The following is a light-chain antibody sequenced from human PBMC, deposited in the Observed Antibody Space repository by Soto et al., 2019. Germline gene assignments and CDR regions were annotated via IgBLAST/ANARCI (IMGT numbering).Light chain of an antibody. CDR1: QSISSN. Sequence: EIVLTQSPGTLSLSPGERATLSCRASQSISSNLAWYQQKPGQAPRLLMFRTSSRATGFPARFSGSGSGTEFNLTISSLQSEDFGVYYCQQYINWPLTFGGGTKVDIK. J-gene: IGKJ4*01. CDR3: QQYINWPLT. V-gene: IGKV3-15*01. CDR2: RTS.